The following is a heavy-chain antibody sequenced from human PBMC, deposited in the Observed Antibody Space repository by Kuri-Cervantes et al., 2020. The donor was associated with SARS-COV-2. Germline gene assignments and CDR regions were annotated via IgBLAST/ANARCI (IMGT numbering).Heavy chain of an antibody. Sequence: GESLKISCAASGFNFSRTDMHWVRQAPGKGLEWVAVISHDGKNKKCIASGKGRFTISRDNSKNTLYLQMNSLRAEDTAVYYCARDWETYSGSYISGYWGQGTLVTVSS. CDR3: ARDWETYSGSYISGY. J-gene: IGHJ4*02. D-gene: IGHD1-26*01. CDR2: ISHDGKNK. CDR1: GFNFSRTD. V-gene: IGHV3-30*03.